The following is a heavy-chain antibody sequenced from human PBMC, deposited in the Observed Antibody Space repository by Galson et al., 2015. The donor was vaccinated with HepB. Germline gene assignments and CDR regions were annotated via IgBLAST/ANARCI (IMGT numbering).Heavy chain of an antibody. D-gene: IGHD1-20*01. CDR3: ARQNNWNEDFDY. Sequence: QSGAEVKKPGESLRISCKGSGYSLTTYWISWVRQMPGKGLEWMGRIDPSDSYTNYSPSFEGHVVISVDKSTNTAYLSWTSLKASDTATYFCARQNNWNEDFDYWGQGTLVTVSS. CDR2: IDPSDSYT. J-gene: IGHJ4*02. V-gene: IGHV5-10-1*01. CDR1: GYSLTTYW.